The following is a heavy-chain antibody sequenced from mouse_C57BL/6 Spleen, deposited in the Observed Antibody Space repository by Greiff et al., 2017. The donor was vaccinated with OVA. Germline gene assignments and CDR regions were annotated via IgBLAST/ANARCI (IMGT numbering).Heavy chain of an antibody. V-gene: IGHV1-69*01. CDR3: ARFITTVDYFDY. Sequence: QVQLQQSGAELVMPGASVKLSCKASGYTFTSYWMHWVKQRPGQGLEWIGEIDPSDSYTNYNQKFKGKSTLTVDKSSGTAYMQLSSLTSEDSAVYYCARFITTVDYFDYWGQGTTLTVSS. CDR2: IDPSDSYT. CDR1: GYTFTSYW. J-gene: IGHJ2*01. D-gene: IGHD1-2*01.